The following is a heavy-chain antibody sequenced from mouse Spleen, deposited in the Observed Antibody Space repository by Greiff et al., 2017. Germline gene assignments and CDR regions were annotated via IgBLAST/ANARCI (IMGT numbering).Heavy chain of an antibody. CDR1: GFTFTKYW. V-gene: IGHV6-3*01. CDR3: TDPAWFPY. J-gene: IGHJ3*01. Sequence: EVMLVESGGGLVQPGGSMKLSCVASGFTFTKYWMNWVRQSPEKGLDWVAQIRLKSDNYAAYYADSVKGRFTISRDDSKSSVYLQMNNLRAVDTGTYYCTDPAWFPYWGQGTLVTVSA. CDR2: IRLKSDNYAA.